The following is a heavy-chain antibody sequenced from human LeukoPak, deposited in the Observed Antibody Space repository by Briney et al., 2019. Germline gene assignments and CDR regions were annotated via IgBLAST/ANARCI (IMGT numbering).Heavy chain of an antibody. V-gene: IGHV4-4*07. CDR2: IYTSGST. D-gene: IGHD3-10*01. CDR3: ARERGFGELYDAFDI. J-gene: IGHJ3*02. Sequence: PSETLSLTCTVSGGSISSYYWSWIWQPAGKGLEWIGRIYTSGSTNYNPSLKSRVTMSVDTSKNQFSLKLSSVTAADTAVYYCARERGFGELYDAFDIWGQGTMVTVSS. CDR1: GGSISSYY.